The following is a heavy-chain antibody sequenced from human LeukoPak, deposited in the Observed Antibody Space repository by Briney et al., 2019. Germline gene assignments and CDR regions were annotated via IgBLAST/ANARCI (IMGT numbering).Heavy chain of an antibody. D-gene: IGHD5-12*01. V-gene: IGHV3-30*04. CDR3: AKEQPQTWLFDY. J-gene: IGHJ4*02. Sequence: QPGGSLRLSCAASGFTFNNYAMHWVRQAPGKGLEWVAVTPYHGSNKNYADSVKGRFTISRDNSKNTLYLQMNSLRAEDTAVYYCAKEQPQTWLFDYWGQGTLVTVSS. CDR2: TPYHGSNK. CDR1: GFTFNNYA.